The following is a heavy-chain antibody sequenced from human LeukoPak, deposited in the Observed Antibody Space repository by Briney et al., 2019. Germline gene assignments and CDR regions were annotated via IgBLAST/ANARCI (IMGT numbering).Heavy chain of an antibody. CDR2: INYSGST. V-gene: IGHV4-39*07. J-gene: IGHJ4*02. Sequence: SETLSLTCTVSGGSISSSSYYWGWIRQPPGKGLEWIGSINYSGSTYYNPSLKSRVTISVDTSKNQFSLKLSSVTAADTAVYYCARGVAMYYYDSSGYYPAPYFDYWGQGTLVTVSS. CDR3: ARGVAMYYYDSSGYYPAPYFDY. CDR1: GGSISSSSYY. D-gene: IGHD3-22*01.